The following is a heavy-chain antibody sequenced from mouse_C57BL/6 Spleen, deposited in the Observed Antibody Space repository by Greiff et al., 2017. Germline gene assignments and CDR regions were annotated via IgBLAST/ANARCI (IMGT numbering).Heavy chain of an antibody. V-gene: IGHV1-15*01. J-gene: IGHJ3*01. D-gene: IGHD2-3*01. Sequence: QVQLKQPGAELVRPGASVTLSCKASGYTFTDYEMHWVKQRPVHGLEWIGAIDPETGGTAYNQKFKGKAILTADKSSSPAYMALRSLTSEDSAVYYCTREAGYYWFAYWGQGTLVTVSA. CDR1: GYTFTDYE. CDR3: TREAGYYWFAY. CDR2: IDPETGGT.